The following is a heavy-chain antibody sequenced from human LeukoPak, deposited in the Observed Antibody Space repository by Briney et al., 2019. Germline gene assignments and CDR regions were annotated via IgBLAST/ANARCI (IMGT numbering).Heavy chain of an antibody. CDR3: ARGGAFYYDSSGYYWNNWFDP. V-gene: IGHV4-38-2*02. J-gene: IGHJ5*02. D-gene: IGHD3-22*01. CDR2: IYHGGST. CDR1: GYSISSGYY. Sequence: ASETLSLTCTVSGYSISSGYYWNWIRQPPGKGLEWIGNIYHGGSTFYNPSLKSRIIISLDTSKNQFSLKLSSVTAADTAVYYCARGGAFYYDSSGYYWNNWFDPWGQGTLVTVSS.